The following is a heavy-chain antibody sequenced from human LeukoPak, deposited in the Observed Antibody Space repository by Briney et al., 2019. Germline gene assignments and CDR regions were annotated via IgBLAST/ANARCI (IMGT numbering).Heavy chain of an antibody. J-gene: IGHJ4*02. CDR3: ARDMGSDYYDSSGSSDY. D-gene: IGHD3-22*01. CDR2: IYHSGST. V-gene: IGHV4-38-2*02. CDR1: GYSISSGYY. Sequence: PSETLSLTCTVSGYSISSGYYWGWIRPPPGKGLEWIGSIYHSGSTYYNPSLKSRVTISVDTSKNQFSLKLSSVTAADTAVYYCARDMGSDYYDSSGSSDYWGQGTLVTVSS.